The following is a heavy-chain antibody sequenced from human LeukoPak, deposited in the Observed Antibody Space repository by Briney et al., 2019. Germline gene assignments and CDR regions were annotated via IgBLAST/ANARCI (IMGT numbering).Heavy chain of an antibody. CDR1: GGSISSYY. V-gene: IGHV4-59*01. D-gene: IGHD6-19*01. J-gene: IGHJ4*02. CDR3: ARDKGWNSSGWYGFDY. Sequence: SETLSLTCTVSGGSISSYYWSWIRQSPGKGLEWIGYIYYSGSTNYNPSLKSRVTISVDTSKNQFSLRLSSVTAADTAVYYCARDKGWNSSGWYGFDYWGQGALVTVSS. CDR2: IYYSGST.